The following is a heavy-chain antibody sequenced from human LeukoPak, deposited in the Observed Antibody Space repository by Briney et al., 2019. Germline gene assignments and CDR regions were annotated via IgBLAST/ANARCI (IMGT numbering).Heavy chain of an antibody. CDR3: ARSCLIVDIVATIRARLGGNAFDI. CDR2: IYYSGRT. Sequence: SETLSLTCAVYGGSFSGYYWGWIRQPPGKGLEWIGSIYYSGRTLYNPSLKSRVTISVDTSKNQFSLKLSSVTAADTAVYYCARSCLIVDIVATIRARLGGNAFDIWGQGTMVTVSS. D-gene: IGHD5-12*01. CDR1: GGSFSGYY. J-gene: IGHJ3*02. V-gene: IGHV4-34*01.